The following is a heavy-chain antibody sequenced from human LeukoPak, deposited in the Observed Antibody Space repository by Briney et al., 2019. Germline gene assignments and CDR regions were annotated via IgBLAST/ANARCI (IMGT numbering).Heavy chain of an antibody. CDR2: IKQDGSEK. Sequence: GGSLRLSCAASGFTFSRYWMSWVRQAPGKGLEWVANIKQDGSEKYYVDSVKGRFTISRDNAKNSLYLQMNSLRAEDTAVYYCARDRPTDRSRGVVVQWGQGTLVTVSS. D-gene: IGHD2-15*01. CDR1: GFTFSRYW. V-gene: IGHV3-7*01. J-gene: IGHJ4*02. CDR3: ARDRPTDRSRGVVVQ.